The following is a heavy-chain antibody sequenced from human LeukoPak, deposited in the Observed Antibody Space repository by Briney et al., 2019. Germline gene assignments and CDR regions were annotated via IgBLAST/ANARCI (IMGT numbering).Heavy chain of an antibody. J-gene: IGHJ6*03. CDR2: ISSSGNTR. D-gene: IGHD5-12*01. Sequence: PGGSLRLSCVASGFIFHNYEMNWVRQAPGKGLEWVSYISSSGNTRYYADSVKGRFTISRDNSKNTLYLQMNSLRAEDTAVYYCAKDGPVATIHHYYYYYMDVWGKGTTVTVS. V-gene: IGHV3-48*03. CDR3: AKDGPVATIHHYYYYYMDV. CDR1: GFIFHNYE.